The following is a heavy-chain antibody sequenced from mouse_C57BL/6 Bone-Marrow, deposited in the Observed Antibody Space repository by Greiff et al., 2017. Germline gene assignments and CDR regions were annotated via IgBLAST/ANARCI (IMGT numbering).Heavy chain of an antibody. CDR3: ARDYGNRAY. CDR1: GYTFTSYW. CDR2: IDPSDSDT. V-gene: IGHV1-50*01. Sequence: QVQLKESGAELVKPGASVKLSCKASGYTFTSYWMQWVKQRPGQGLEWIGEIDPSDSDTNYNQKFKGKATLTVDTSSSTAYMQLSSLTSEDSAVYYCARDYGNRAYWGQGTLVTVSA. D-gene: IGHD2-1*01. J-gene: IGHJ3*01.